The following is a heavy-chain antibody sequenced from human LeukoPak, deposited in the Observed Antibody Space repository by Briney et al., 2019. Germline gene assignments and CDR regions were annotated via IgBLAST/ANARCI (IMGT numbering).Heavy chain of an antibody. J-gene: IGHJ4*02. D-gene: IGHD3-22*01. CDR1: GFTFSTYA. CDR2: ISGIGGST. V-gene: IGHV3-23*01. Sequence: GGSLRLSCAASGFTFSTYAVSWVGQAPGKRLEWVSGISGIGGSTYYADFVKGRFTISRDNSKNTVYLQMNSLRAEDTAVYYCAKPAYYDSNGYYSPFDYWGQGTLVTVSS. CDR3: AKPAYYDSNGYYSPFDY.